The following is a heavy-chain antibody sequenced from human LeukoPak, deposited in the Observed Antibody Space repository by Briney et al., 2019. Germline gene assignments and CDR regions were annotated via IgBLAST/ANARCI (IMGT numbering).Heavy chain of an antibody. CDR3: VRLRGGSSSAHDY. J-gene: IGHJ4*02. CDR1: GFTFTSYW. Sequence: GGSLRLSCEASGFTFTSYWMHWVRQAPGKGLVWVSRIGSDGTTTYADSVKGRFTISRDNAKNTLYLQMNSLRVDDTALYYCVRLRGGSSSAHDYWGQGTLVTVSS. V-gene: IGHV3-74*01. CDR2: IGSDGTT. D-gene: IGHD6-6*01.